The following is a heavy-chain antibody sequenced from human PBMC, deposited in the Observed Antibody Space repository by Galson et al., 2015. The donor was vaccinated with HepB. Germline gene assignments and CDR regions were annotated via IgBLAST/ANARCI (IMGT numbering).Heavy chain of an antibody. CDR2: VRGSGTGT. Sequence: SLRLSCAASGFTFSVYTMNWVRQAPGQGLEWISAVRGSGTGTWYADSGKGRFTISRDDSKNTVFLQLNSLRAEDTAIYYCAKDSGFGGEDYWGQGILVTVSS. V-gene: IGHV3-23*01. CDR1: GFTFSVYT. J-gene: IGHJ4*02. CDR3: AKDSGFGGEDY. D-gene: IGHD3-16*01.